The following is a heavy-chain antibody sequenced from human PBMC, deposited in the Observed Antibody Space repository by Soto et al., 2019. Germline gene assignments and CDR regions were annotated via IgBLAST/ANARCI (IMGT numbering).Heavy chain of an antibody. CDR3: AKDVVVGATTGLGDYYYYYGMDV. CDR2: ISYDGSNK. Sequence: GGSLRLSCAASGFTFSSYGMHWVRQAPGKRLEWVAVISYDGSNKYYADSVKGRFTISRDNSKNTLYLQMNSLRAEDTAVYYCAKDVVVGATTGLGDYYYYYGMDVWGQGTTVTVSS. J-gene: IGHJ6*02. V-gene: IGHV3-30*18. CDR1: GFTFSSYG. D-gene: IGHD1-26*01.